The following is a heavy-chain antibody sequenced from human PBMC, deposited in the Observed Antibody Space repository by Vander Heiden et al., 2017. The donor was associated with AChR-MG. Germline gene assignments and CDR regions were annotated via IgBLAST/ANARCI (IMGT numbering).Heavy chain of an antibody. V-gene: IGHV3-21*02. J-gene: IGHJ4*02. D-gene: IGHD3-9*01. CDR2: ISSNRTYI. CDR1: GCTFLSYR. Sequence: EVKLVESGGGLVQPGGSLRPSCAASGCTFLSYRMFWVRQAPGKGLEWVSSISSNRTYIYYADSVKGRFTISRANAKNSLYLQMNSLTADDTAVYYCARDPFSNTDWEADSWGQGTLVTVSS. CDR3: ARDPFSNTDWEADS.